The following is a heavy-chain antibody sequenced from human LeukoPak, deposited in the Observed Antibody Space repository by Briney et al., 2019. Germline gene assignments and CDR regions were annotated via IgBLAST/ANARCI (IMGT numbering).Heavy chain of an antibody. D-gene: IGHD6-13*01. J-gene: IGHJ1*01. Sequence: GGSLRLSCAASGFTFSSNWMHWVRRGPGKGLVRVSRIDTDGSGTSYADSVKGRFTISRDNAKNSLYLQMNSLRAEDTALYYCARDSSSWYVSEHWRQGTLVTVSS. CDR3: ARDSSSWYVSEH. V-gene: IGHV3-74*01. CDR1: GFTFSSNW. CDR2: IDTDGSGT.